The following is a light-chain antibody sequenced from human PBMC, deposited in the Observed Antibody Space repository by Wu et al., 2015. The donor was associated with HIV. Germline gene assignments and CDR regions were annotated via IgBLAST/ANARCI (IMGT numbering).Light chain of an antibody. CDR3: QQSGNSPLT. CDR2: GAS. Sequence: IVLTQSPGTLSLSPGERVTLSCRASQSVSSNYLAWYQQRPGQAPRLLIYGASSRATGIPDRFSGSGSGTDFTLTISRLEPEDFAVYYCQQSGNSPLTFGPGTKWISN. J-gene: IGKJ3*01. V-gene: IGKV3-20*01. CDR1: QSVSSNY.